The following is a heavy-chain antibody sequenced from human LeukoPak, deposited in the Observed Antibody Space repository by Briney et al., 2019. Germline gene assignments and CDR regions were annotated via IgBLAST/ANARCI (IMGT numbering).Heavy chain of an antibody. J-gene: IGHJ6*02. Sequence: GASVKVSCKVSGYTLTELSVHWVRQAPGKGLEWMGGFDPEDGETIYAQKFQGRVTMTEDTSTDTAYMELSSLRSEDTAVYYCATGRARITIFGVVIMATGMDVWGQGTTVTVSS. V-gene: IGHV1-24*01. CDR3: ATGRARITIFGVVIMATGMDV. CDR2: FDPEDGET. D-gene: IGHD3-3*01. CDR1: GYTLTELS.